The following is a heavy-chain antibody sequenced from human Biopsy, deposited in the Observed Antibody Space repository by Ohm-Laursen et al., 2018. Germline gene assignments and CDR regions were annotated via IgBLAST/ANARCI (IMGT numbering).Heavy chain of an antibody. CDR3: ARIYFYGLGSSDYFFDS. Sequence: GTLSLTCSVSGDSIATFNYYWGWVRQPPGKGLEWLATIFYSGTTYFSRTLESRLTISQDTSSNQFSLRLKYVTAADTGVYYCARIYFYGLGSSDYFFDSWGQGTLVTGSS. J-gene: IGHJ4*02. D-gene: IGHD3-10*01. V-gene: IGHV4-39*01. CDR1: GDSIATFNYY. CDR2: IFYSGTT.